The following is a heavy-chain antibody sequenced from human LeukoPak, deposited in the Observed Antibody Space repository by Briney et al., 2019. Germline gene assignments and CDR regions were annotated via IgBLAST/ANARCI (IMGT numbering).Heavy chain of an antibody. CDR2: LYSGGST. CDR3: ARVVECGGDSSCYGLDYFDY. CDR1: GLTVTGNY. J-gene: IGHJ4*02. V-gene: IGHV3-66*02. Sequence: GGSLGLSCAASGLTVTGNYMSWVRQAPGKGLEWVSVLYSGGSTYYADSVKGRFTISRDNPKDTLFLQMNSLRTEDTAVYYCARVVECGGDSSCYGLDYFDYWGQGTLVTVSS. D-gene: IGHD2-21*01.